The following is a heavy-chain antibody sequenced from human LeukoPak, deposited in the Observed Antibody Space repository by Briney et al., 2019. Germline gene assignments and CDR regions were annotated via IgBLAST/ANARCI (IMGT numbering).Heavy chain of an antibody. CDR1: GDSISSYY. D-gene: IGHD2-15*01. CDR3: ARSRGEYKNCSGGSCYSATGIDY. Sequence: SETLSLTCTVSGDSISSYYWSWIRQPAGKGLEWVGRIYTSETTNYNPSLKGRVTISVDTSKNQFSLKLSSVTAADTAVYYCARSRGEYKNCSGGSCYSATGIDYWGQGTLVTVSS. V-gene: IGHV4-4*07. CDR2: IYTSETT. J-gene: IGHJ4*02.